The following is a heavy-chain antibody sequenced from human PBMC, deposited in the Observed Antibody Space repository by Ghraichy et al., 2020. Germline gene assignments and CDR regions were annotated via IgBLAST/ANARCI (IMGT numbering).Heavy chain of an antibody. V-gene: IGHV3-23*01. CDR1: GFIFSTHA. CDR2: ISGNDGST. Sequence: GGSLRLSCAASGFIFSTHAMSWVRQAPGKGLEWVSVISGNDGSTYYADSVKGRFTLSRDNSKNTVFLQMNSVRAEDTAVYYCARGRMVVTITDFDYWGQGTLVSVSS. J-gene: IGHJ4*02. CDR3: ARGRMVVTITDFDY. D-gene: IGHD3-22*01.